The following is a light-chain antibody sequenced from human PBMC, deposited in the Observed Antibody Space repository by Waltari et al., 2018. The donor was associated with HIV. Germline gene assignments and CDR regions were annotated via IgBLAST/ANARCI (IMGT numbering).Light chain of an antibody. V-gene: IGLV2-8*01. CDR3: SSYAPTNKFYVL. Sequence: QSALTQPPSASGSPGQSVTMSCTGTSSDLGGYNYVSWYQQHPGKAPKLIMTEVTKRPSGVPDRFSGSKSGNTASLTVSGLQAEDEADYYCSSYAPTNKFYVLFGGGTTLTVL. J-gene: IGLJ2*01. CDR2: EVT. CDR1: SSDLGGYNY.